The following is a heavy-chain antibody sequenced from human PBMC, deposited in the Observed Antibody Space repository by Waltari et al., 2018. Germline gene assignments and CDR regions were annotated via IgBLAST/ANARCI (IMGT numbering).Heavy chain of an antibody. Sequence: QVQLQESGPGLVKPSQTLSLTCTVSGGSISSGSYYWSWIRQPAGKGLEWIGRIHTSGSTNDNPPLKSRVTISVDTSKNQFSLKLSSVTAADTAVYYCARELGEIVVVPAAMDAFDIWGQGTMVTVSS. J-gene: IGHJ3*02. CDR2: IHTSGST. D-gene: IGHD2-2*01. CDR3: ARELGEIVVVPAAMDAFDI. V-gene: IGHV4-61*02. CDR1: GGSISSGSYY.